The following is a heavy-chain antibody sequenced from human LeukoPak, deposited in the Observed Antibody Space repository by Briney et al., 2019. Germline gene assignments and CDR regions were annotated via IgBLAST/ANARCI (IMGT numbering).Heavy chain of an antibody. Sequence: GGSLRLSCAASGFTFSSYSMNWVRQAPGKGLEWVSSISSSSSYIYYADSVKGRFTISRDNAKNSLYLQMNSLRAEDTAVYYCAKPFWSGFEYFQHWGQGTLVTVSS. V-gene: IGHV3-21*01. J-gene: IGHJ1*01. CDR2: ISSSSSYI. CDR1: GFTFSSYS. CDR3: AKPFWSGFEYFQH. D-gene: IGHD3-3*01.